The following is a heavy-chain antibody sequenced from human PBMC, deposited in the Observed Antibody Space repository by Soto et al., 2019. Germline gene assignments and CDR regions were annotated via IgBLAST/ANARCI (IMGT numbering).Heavy chain of an antibody. V-gene: IGHV1-18*01. Sequence: ASVKVSCKASGYTFTSYGISWVRQAPGQGLEWMGWISAYNGNTNYAQKLQGRVTMTTDTSTSTAYMELRSLRSDDTAVYYCARAHYYYDSSGYFHYWGQGSLVTVSS. CDR1: GYTFTSYG. CDR3: ARAHYYYDSSGYFHY. J-gene: IGHJ4*02. CDR2: ISAYNGNT. D-gene: IGHD3-22*01.